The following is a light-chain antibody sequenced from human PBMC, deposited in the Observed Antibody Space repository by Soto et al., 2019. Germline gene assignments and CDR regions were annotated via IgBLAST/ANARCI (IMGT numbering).Light chain of an antibody. CDR1: QSVTTW. CDR3: QQYNTLSPYT. V-gene: IGKV1-5*03. CDR2: KAS. J-gene: IGKJ2*01. Sequence: DIQMTQSPSTLSASVGDRVTITCRASQSVTTWLAWYQQKPGKAPKVLIYKASKLQSGVPSRFSGSGSGTEFTLTISSLQPDDFATYYCQQYNTLSPYTFGQGTKLEIK.